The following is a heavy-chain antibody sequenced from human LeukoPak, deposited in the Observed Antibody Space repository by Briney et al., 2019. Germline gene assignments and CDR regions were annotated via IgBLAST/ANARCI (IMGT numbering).Heavy chain of an antibody. CDR3: ARDQWQQLAGEFDY. Sequence: GGSLRLSCAASGFTFSSYATHWVRQAPGKGLEWVAVISYDGSNKYYADSVKGRFTISRDNSKNTLYLQMNSLRAEDTAVYYCARDQWQQLAGEFDYWGQGTLVTVSS. D-gene: IGHD6-13*01. J-gene: IGHJ4*02. V-gene: IGHV3-30*04. CDR2: ISYDGSNK. CDR1: GFTFSSYA.